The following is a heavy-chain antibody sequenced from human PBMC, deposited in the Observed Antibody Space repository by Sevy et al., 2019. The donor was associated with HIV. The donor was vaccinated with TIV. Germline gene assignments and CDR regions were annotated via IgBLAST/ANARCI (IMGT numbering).Heavy chain of an antibody. CDR1: GFTFSDYH. Sequence: GESLKISCAASGFTFSDYHMSWIRQAPGKGLEWVSYISTSGTTIYATDSVKGRFTISRDNAKNSLYLQMNSLRAEDTVVYHCARVSSSWSTRWGQGTPVTVSS. CDR3: ARVSSSWSTR. V-gene: IGHV3-11*01. D-gene: IGHD6-13*01. CDR2: ISTSGTTI. J-gene: IGHJ4*02.